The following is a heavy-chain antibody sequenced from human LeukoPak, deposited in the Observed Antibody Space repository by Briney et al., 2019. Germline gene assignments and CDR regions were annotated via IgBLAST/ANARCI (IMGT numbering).Heavy chain of an antibody. Sequence: PSETLSLTCAVSGGSISSGGYSWSWIRQPPGKGLEWIGYIYHSGSTYYNPSLKSRVTISVDRSKNQFSLKLSSVTAADTAVYYCASSSTYYYDSSGYFPLGFDPWGQGTLVTVSS. D-gene: IGHD3-22*01. CDR3: ASSSTYYYDSSGYFPLGFDP. V-gene: IGHV4-30-2*01. CDR2: IYHSGST. CDR1: GGSISSGGYS. J-gene: IGHJ5*02.